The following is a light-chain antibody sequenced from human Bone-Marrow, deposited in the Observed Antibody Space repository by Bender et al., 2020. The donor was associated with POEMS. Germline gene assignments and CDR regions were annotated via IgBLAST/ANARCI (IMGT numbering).Light chain of an antibody. V-gene: IGLV2-14*02. CDR3: SSYRTRRTLV. Sequence: QSALTQPASVSGSPGQSITISCTGTSSDVGSYNLVSWYQQHPGKAPKLMIYDVNNRPSGVSNRFSGSKSGNTASLTISGLQAEDEADYYCSSYRTRRTLVFGGGTKLTVL. J-gene: IGLJ2*01. CDR2: DVN. CDR1: SSDVGSYNL.